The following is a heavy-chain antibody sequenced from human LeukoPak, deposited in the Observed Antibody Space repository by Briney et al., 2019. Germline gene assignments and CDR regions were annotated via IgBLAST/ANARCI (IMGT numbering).Heavy chain of an antibody. CDR3: ASVGYCSSTSCYAIDY. Sequence: SETLSLTCTVSGGSISSYYWSWIRQPAGKGLEWIGRIYTSGSTNYNPSLKSRVTISVDTSKNQFSLKLSSVTAADTAVYYCASVGYCSSTSCYAIDYWGQGTLVTVSS. CDR1: GGSISSYY. D-gene: IGHD2-2*01. V-gene: IGHV4-4*07. J-gene: IGHJ4*02. CDR2: IYTSGST.